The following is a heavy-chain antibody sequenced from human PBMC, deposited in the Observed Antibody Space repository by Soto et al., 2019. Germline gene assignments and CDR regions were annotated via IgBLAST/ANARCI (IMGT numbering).Heavy chain of an antibody. V-gene: IGHV1-2*02. CDR1: GYTFTVYY. CDR2: INPKSGGT. D-gene: IGHD6-13*01. CDR3: ARQQAGRGVDY. J-gene: IGHJ4*02. Sequence: GASVKVSCKASGYTFTVYYMHWVRQAPGQGLEWVGWINPKSGGTMYPQKFQGRVTMTWDTSISTAYMALTRLSSVTAADTAVYYCARQQAGRGVDYWGQGTLVTVSS.